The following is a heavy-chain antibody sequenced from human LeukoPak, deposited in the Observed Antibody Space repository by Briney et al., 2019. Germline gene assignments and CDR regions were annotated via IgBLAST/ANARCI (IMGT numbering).Heavy chain of an antibody. J-gene: IGHJ4*02. Sequence: PGGSLRLSCAASGFTFSSYGMHWVRQAPGKGLEWVAFIRYDGSNKYYADSVKGRFTISRDNSKNTVYLQMNSLRTEDTAVYYCARPSPPGDGYNPCDYWGQGTLVTVSS. CDR1: GFTFSSYG. CDR3: ARPSPPGDGYNPCDY. D-gene: IGHD5-24*01. CDR2: IRYDGSNK. V-gene: IGHV3-30*02.